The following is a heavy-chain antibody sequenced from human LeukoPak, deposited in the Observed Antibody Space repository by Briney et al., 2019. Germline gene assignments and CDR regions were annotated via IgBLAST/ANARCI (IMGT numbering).Heavy chain of an antibody. D-gene: IGHD3-9*01. CDR1: GFTFSSYD. V-gene: IGHV3-13*01. CDR3: ARGGYDSIDY. Sequence: AGGSLRLSCAASGFTFSSYDMHWVRQATGKGLEWVSAIGTAGDTCYPGSVKGRFTISRENAKNSLYLQMNSLRAGDTAVYYCARGGYDSIDYWGQGTLVTVSS. CDR2: IGTAGDT. J-gene: IGHJ4*02.